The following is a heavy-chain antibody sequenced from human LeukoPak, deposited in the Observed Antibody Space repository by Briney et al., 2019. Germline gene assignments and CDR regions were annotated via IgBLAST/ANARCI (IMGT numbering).Heavy chain of an antibody. V-gene: IGHV4-39*01. J-gene: IGHJ4*02. CDR2: LYYGGNT. CDR3: ATIQLWFAGTPD. D-gene: IGHD5-18*01. Sequence: LETLSLTCTVSGGSISRTNYYWGWIRQPPGKGLEWIGSLYYGGNTHYNPSLKSRVSISVDTSKNQFSLRLTSVTAADTAMYYCATIQLWFAGTPDWGQGTLVIVSS. CDR1: GGSISRTNYY.